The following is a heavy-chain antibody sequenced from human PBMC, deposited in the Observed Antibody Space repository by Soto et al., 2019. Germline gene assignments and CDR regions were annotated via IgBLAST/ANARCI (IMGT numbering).Heavy chain of an antibody. CDR1: GVSITNSNYY. D-gene: IGHD3-16*02. V-gene: IGHV4-39*01. CDR3: AGRNSLASVSLNFRELSNYKWIDP. Sequence: SETLSLTCTFSGVSITNSNYYWGWFRQPPGKGLEWIASIYYIGSTYYNPSLKSRVTISVDTSNNQFSLNLNSVTASDTAVYYCAGRNSLASVSLNFRELSNYKWIDPWGPGTLVTVSS. CDR2: IYYIGST. J-gene: IGHJ5*02.